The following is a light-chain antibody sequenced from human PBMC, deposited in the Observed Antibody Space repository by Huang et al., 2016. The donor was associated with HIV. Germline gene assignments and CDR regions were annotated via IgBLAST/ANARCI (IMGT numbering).Light chain of an antibody. Sequence: DIVMTQSPDSLAVPLGERATISCVSSPSLLYSANKKHVPMNFLAWYQQKPGQPPKLLICWASSRSSGVPDRFSGSGSGTDYTLTISGLQAEDVAVYYCQQHYSTPWTFGQGTKVEIK. CDR1: PSLLYSANKKHVPMNF. V-gene: IGKV4-1*01. CDR2: WAS. CDR3: QQHYSTPWT. J-gene: IGKJ1*01.